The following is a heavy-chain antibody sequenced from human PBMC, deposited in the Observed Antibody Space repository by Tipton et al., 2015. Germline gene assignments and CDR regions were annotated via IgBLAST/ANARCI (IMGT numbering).Heavy chain of an antibody. D-gene: IGHD6-13*01. Sequence: SLRLSCAASGFTFSSYAMYWVRQAPGKGLEWVAVISYDGSEEYYADSVKGRFTISRDNAKSTLFLQMNSLRGEDTAVYYCARDHIALTYYLDYWGQGTLVTVSS. J-gene: IGHJ4*02. CDR1: GFTFSSYA. CDR3: ARDHIALTYYLDY. CDR2: ISYDGSEE. V-gene: IGHV3-30*03.